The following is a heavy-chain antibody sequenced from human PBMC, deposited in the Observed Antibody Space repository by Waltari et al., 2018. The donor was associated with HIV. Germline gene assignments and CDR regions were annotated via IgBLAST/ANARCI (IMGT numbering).Heavy chain of an antibody. CDR1: GFTFSSYG. CDR3: ARGASGWSPGY. J-gene: IGHJ4*02. V-gene: IGHV3-30*03. D-gene: IGHD6-19*01. CDR2: ISYYGDNK. Sequence: GQLVESGGGVVQPGRSLRLSCAASGFTFSSYGMHWVRQAPGKGLEWVTVISYYGDNKYYADSVKGRFTISRDNSKNTLYLQMNSLRPEDTAVYYCARGASGWSPGYWGQGTLVTVSS.